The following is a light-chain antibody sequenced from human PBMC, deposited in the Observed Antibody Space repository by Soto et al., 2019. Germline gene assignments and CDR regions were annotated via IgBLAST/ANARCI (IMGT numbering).Light chain of an antibody. Sequence: DIQLTQSPSFLSASVGDRVTITCRASQGISSYLAWFQQKPGEAPNLLIYAASTLQSGVPSRFSGSGSGTQFALTISSLQPEDFATYYCQQLNSYPLTFGGGTKVEI. J-gene: IGKJ4*01. CDR1: QGISSY. CDR3: QQLNSYPLT. V-gene: IGKV1-9*01. CDR2: AAS.